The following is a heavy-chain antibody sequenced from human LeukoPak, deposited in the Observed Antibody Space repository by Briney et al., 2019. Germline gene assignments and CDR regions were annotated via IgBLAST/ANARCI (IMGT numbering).Heavy chain of an antibody. CDR2: IYHSGST. D-gene: IGHD3-3*01. Sequence: SETLSLTCAVSGGSISSSNWWSWVRQPPGKGLEWIGEIYHSGSTNYNPSLKSRVTISVDRSKNQFSLKLSSVTAADTAVYYCAIQYDFWSGYYTYWGQGTLVTVSS. CDR1: GGSISSSNW. J-gene: IGHJ4*02. V-gene: IGHV4-4*02. CDR3: AIQYDFWSGYYTY.